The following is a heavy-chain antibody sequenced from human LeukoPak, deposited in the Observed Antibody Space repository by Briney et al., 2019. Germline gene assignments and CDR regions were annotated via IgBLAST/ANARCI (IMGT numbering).Heavy chain of an antibody. CDR3: ARYSNYEG. V-gene: IGHV3-66*01. CDR1: GFTVSSNY. J-gene: IGHJ4*02. Sequence: GGSLRLSCAASGFTVSSNYMSWVRHAPGKGLEWVSVIYSGGSTYYADSVKGRFTIPRANSTNTLYLQWKSLRAEDTAVYYCARYSNYEGWGEGTLVTVSS. CDR2: IYSGGST. D-gene: IGHD4-11*01.